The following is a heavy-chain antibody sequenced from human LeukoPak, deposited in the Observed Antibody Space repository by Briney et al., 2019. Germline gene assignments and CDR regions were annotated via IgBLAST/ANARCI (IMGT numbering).Heavy chain of an antibody. CDR1: GGSISSYY. D-gene: IGHD3-10*01. CDR2: IYYSGST. V-gene: IGHV4-59*01. J-gene: IGHJ5*02. CDR3: ARGSMVRGVISWFDP. Sequence: PSETLSLTCTVSGGSISSYYWSWIRQPPGKGLEWIGYIYYSGSTNYNPSLKSRVTISVDTSKNQFSLKLSSVTAADTAVYYCARGSMVRGVISWFDPWGQGTLVTVSS.